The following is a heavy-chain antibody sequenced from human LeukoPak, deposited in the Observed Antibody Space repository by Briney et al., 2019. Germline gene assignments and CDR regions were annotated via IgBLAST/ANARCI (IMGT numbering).Heavy chain of an antibody. CDR3: ARDGSGSEPNAFDI. Sequence: GGSLRLSCAASGFTFSSYSMNWVRQAPGKGLEWVSAISSSSSYIYYADSVKGRFTISRDNAKNSLYLQMNSLRAEDTAVYYCARDGSGSEPNAFDIWGQGTMVTVSS. D-gene: IGHD3-10*01. CDR1: GFTFSSYS. J-gene: IGHJ3*02. CDR2: ISSSSSYI. V-gene: IGHV3-21*01.